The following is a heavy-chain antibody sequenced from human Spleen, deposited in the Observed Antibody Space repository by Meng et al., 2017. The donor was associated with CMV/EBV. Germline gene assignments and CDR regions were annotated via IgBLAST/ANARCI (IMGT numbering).Heavy chain of an antibody. CDR3: ASCIAVAGTSFDY. V-gene: IGHV1-2*06. CDR2: INTNSGGT. CDR1: GYTLTDYY. Sequence: CKASGYTLTDYYMHWVRKAPGQGLEWLGRINTNSGGTNSAKKFQGRVTMTRDTSISTAYMELSRLRSDDTAVYYCASCIAVAGTSFDYWGQGTLVTVSS. D-gene: IGHD6-19*01. J-gene: IGHJ4*02.